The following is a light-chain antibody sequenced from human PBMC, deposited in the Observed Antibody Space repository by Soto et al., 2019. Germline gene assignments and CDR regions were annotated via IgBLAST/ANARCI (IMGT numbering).Light chain of an antibody. CDR3: AAWDDSLSALV. Sequence: QAVVTQLPSASGTPGQRVTISCSGSSSNIGSNYVYWYQQLPGTAPKLLIYRNNQRPSGVPDRFSGSKSGTSASLAISGLRSEDEADYYCAAWDDSLSALVFGGGTKLTVL. J-gene: IGLJ2*01. V-gene: IGLV1-47*01. CDR1: SSNIGSNY. CDR2: RNN.